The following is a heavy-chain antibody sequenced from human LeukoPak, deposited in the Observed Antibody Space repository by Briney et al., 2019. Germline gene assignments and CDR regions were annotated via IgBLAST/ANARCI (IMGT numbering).Heavy chain of an antibody. CDR1: GFIFSHYA. CDR2: IKSKTDGGTT. Sequence: GGSLRLSCAASGFIFSHYALHWVRQAPGKGLEWVGRIKSKTDGGTTDYAAPVKGRFTISRDDSKNTLYLQMNSLKTEDTAVYYCTTEFQFDPWGQGTLVTVSS. V-gene: IGHV3-15*01. CDR3: TTEFQFDP. J-gene: IGHJ5*02.